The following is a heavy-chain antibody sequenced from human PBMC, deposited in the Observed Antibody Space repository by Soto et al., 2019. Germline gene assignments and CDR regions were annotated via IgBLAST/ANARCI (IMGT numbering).Heavy chain of an antibody. CDR2: VSTSDTIR. CDR1: GFSFSDYY. Sequence: GGSLRLSCAASGFSFSDYYMNWIRQAPGKGLEWISYVSTSDTIRYYADSVKGRFTISRDNARNSLYLQLNSLRAEDTAVHYCARDSGIYYFDYWGQGILVTVSS. J-gene: IGHJ4*02. CDR3: ARDSGIYYFDY. V-gene: IGHV3-11*01. D-gene: IGHD1-26*01.